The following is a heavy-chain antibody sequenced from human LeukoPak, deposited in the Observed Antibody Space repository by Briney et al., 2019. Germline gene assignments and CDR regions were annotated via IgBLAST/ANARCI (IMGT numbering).Heavy chain of an antibody. J-gene: IGHJ5*02. Sequence: TSETLSLTCAVYGGTFSAYYWSWIRQPPGKGLEWIGEINRSGSTTNYNPSLKSRVTISVDTSKNQFSLQLKSVTDADTAVYYCVSIQLRTSWFDPWGQGTLVTVSS. CDR3: VSIQLRTSWFDP. V-gene: IGHV4-34*01. CDR2: INRSGSTT. D-gene: IGHD1-1*01. CDR1: GGTFSAYY.